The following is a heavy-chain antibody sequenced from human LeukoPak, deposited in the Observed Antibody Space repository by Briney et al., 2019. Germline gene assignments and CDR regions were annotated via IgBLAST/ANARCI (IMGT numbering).Heavy chain of an antibody. J-gene: IGHJ5*02. D-gene: IGHD3-9*01. CDR1: GYTFTSYG. V-gene: IGHV1-18*01. CDR2: ISAYNGNT. Sequence: ASVKVSCTASGYTFTSYGISWVRQAPGQGLEWMGWISAYNGNTNYARKLQGRVTMTTDTSTSTAYMELRSLRSDDTAVYYCARDYDILTGYYTNWFDPWGQGTLVTVSS. CDR3: ARDYDILTGYYTNWFDP.